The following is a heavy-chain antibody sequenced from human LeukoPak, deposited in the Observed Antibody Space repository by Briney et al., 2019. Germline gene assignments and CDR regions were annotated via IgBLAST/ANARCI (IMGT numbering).Heavy chain of an antibody. J-gene: IGHJ4*02. Sequence: GGSLRLSCAASGFTFSSYGMSWVRQAPGKGLEWVSAISGSGGSTYYADSVKGRFTLSRDNAKNSLYLQMNSLRAEDTAFYYCTREGPGSPPLHYFDYWGQGTLVTVSS. CDR3: TREGPGSPPLHYFDY. CDR2: ISGSGGST. D-gene: IGHD1-26*01. CDR1: GFTFSSYG. V-gene: IGHV3-23*01.